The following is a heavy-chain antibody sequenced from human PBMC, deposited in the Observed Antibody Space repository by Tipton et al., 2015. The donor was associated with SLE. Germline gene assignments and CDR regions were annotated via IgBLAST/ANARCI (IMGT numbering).Heavy chain of an antibody. D-gene: IGHD4-17*01. Sequence: TLSLTCTVSGGSTSSSSYYWGWIRQPPGKGLEWIGSMYFSGSTYYNPSLKSRVTISVDTAKNQFSLRVSSVTAADTAVYYCARQFGTVTTRGAFDMWGQGTMVTVSS. CDR3: ARQFGTVTTRGAFDM. CDR1: GGSTSSSSYY. CDR2: MYFSGST. J-gene: IGHJ3*02. V-gene: IGHV4-39*07.